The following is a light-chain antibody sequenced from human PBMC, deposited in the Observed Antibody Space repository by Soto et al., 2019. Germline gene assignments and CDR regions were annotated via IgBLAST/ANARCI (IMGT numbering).Light chain of an antibody. CDR3: QHYNSYSEA. CDR1: QSISSW. Sequence: DIQMTQSPSTLSASVGDRVTITCRASQSISSWFAWYQQKPGKAPKLLIYKASTLKRGVPSRFSGSGSGTEFTLTISSLQPDDFATYYCQHYNSYSEAFGQGTKVDIK. J-gene: IGKJ1*01. CDR2: KAS. V-gene: IGKV1-5*03.